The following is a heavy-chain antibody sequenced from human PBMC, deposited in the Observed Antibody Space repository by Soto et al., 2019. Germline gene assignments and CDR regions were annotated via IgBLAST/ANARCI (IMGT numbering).Heavy chain of an antibody. Sequence: QITLKESGPTLVKPTQTLTLTCTFSGFSFGVSGVGVGWIRQPPGRALEWLGLVFWNDDKRYSPSLESRLTLTKDTSNNQVVLTVTNLYPGDTGTYYCARAYTYDVDHWGQGTLVTVSS. CDR2: VFWNDDK. CDR3: ARAYTYDVDH. CDR1: GFSFGVSGVG. V-gene: IGHV2-5*01. D-gene: IGHD3-3*01. J-gene: IGHJ4*02.